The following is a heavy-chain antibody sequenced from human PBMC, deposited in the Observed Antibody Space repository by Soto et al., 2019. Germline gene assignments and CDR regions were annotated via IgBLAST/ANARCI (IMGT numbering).Heavy chain of an antibody. D-gene: IGHD3-3*01. CDR3: ARTYYDFWSGYWNWFDP. J-gene: IGHJ5*02. V-gene: IGHV4-61*01. Sequence: SETLSLTCTVSGGSVSSGSYYWSWIRQPPGKGLEWIGYIYYSGSTNYNPSLKSRVTISVDTSKNQFSLKLSSVTAADTAVYYCARTYYDFWSGYWNWFDPWGQGTLVTVSS. CDR1: GGSVSSGSYY. CDR2: IYYSGST.